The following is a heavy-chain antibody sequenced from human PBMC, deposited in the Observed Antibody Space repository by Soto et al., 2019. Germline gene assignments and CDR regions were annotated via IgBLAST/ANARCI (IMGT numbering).Heavy chain of an antibody. CDR2: ISYDGSNR. D-gene: IGHD3-22*01. V-gene: IGHV3-30*03. J-gene: IGHJ4*02. Sequence: PGASLTLSCAASGNTLSSYDMHSVRQAPGKGLEWVAVISYDGSNRYYADSVKGRFTLSTDNSKNALYLQMNSLRAEDTAVYYCATHPPWHGSVYYEDYWGQGTLVTVSS. CDR1: GNTLSSYD. CDR3: ATHPPWHGSVYYEDY.